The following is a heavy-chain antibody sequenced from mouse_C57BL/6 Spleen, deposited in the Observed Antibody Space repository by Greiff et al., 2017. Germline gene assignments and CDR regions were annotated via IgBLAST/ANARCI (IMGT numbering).Heavy chain of an antibody. CDR1: GFNIKDYY. Sequence: EVQLQESGAELVKPGASVKLSCTASGFNIKDYYMHWVKQRTEQGLEWIGRIDPEDGETKYAPQFQGKATITADTSSNTAYLQLSSLTSEDTAVYYCAISDYYGSSYGYWGQGTTLTVAS. D-gene: IGHD1-1*01. CDR2: IDPEDGET. CDR3: AISDYYGSSYGY. V-gene: IGHV14-2*01. J-gene: IGHJ2*01.